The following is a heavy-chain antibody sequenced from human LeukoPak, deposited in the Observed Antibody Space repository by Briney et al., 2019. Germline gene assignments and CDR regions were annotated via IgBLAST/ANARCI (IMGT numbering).Heavy chain of an antibody. CDR2: IWYDGSNK. CDR3: ARGSGWYSASDY. CDR1: GFTFSSYG. D-gene: IGHD6-19*01. V-gene: IGHV3-33*01. J-gene: IGHJ4*02. Sequence: PGRSLRLSCAACGFTFSSYGMHWVRQAPGKGLEWVAVIWYDGSNKYYADSVKGRFTISRDNSKNTLYLQMNSLRAEDTAVYYCARGSGWYSASDYWGQGTLVTVSS.